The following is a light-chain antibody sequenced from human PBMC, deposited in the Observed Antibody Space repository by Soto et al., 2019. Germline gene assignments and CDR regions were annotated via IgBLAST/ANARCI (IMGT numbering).Light chain of an antibody. CDR3: AAWDDSLNGYV. J-gene: IGLJ1*01. CDR1: SSNVGINT. Sequence: QSVLTQPPSASETPGHRVTISCCGSSSNVGINTVNWHQQLPGTAPKLLIYLNDQRTSGVPDRFSGSKSGTSASLAISGLQSHDEADYYCAAWDDSLNGYVFGTGTKVTVL. CDR2: LND. V-gene: IGLV1-44*01.